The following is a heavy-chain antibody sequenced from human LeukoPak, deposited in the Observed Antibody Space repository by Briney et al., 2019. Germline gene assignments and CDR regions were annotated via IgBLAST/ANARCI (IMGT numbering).Heavy chain of an antibody. CDR3: ARDSNPTGELLLSF. CDR1: GGSISSGGYY. D-gene: IGHD2-15*01. CDR2: IYHSGST. J-gene: IGHJ4*02. V-gene: IGHV4-30-2*01. Sequence: PSETLSLTCTVSGGSISSGGYYWSWIRQPPGKGLEWIGYIYHSGSTYYNPSLKSRVTISVDRSKNQFSLKLSSVTAADTAVYYCARDSNPTGELLLSFWGQGTLVTVSS.